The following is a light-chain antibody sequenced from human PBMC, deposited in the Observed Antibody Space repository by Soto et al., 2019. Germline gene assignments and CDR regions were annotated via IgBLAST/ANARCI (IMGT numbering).Light chain of an antibody. CDR2: AAS. J-gene: IGKJ4*01. Sequence: IQLTQSPSSLSASVGDRVTITCRASQGIARYLAWYQQKPGKAPNVLIYAASTLQSGVPSRVSGSGSGTDFTRTISSLQPEDFATYYCQHVNSYPLTFGGGTKVEIK. V-gene: IGKV1-9*01. CDR1: QGIARY. CDR3: QHVNSYPLT.